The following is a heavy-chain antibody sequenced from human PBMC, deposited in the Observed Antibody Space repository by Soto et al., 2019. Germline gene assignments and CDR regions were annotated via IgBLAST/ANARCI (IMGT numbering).Heavy chain of an antibody. CDR1: GGTFSSYA. CDR2: IIPIFGTA. D-gene: IGHD3-22*01. CDR3: ARSTPKNYSDRSGYYSSDWYFDL. V-gene: IGHV1-69*01. J-gene: IGHJ2*01. Sequence: QVQLVQSGAEVKKPGSSVTVSCKASGGTFSSYAISWVRQAPGQGLEWMGGIIPIFGTANYAQKFQGRVRTTADESTCPAYMELSSLRAEDTAVYYCARSTPKNYSDRSGYYSSDWYFDLWGRGTLVTVCS.